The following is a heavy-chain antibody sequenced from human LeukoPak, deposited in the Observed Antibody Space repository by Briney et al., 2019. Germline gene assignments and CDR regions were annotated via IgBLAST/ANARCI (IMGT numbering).Heavy chain of an antibody. J-gene: IGHJ4*02. D-gene: IGHD1-1*01. CDR1: GYSFTSYW. CDR3: ALDSSGTNLMGIDY. CDR2: IYSGDSDT. V-gene: IGHV5-51*01. Sequence: GESLKISCKGSGYSFTSYWIGGVRQMPGKGLEGMGIIYSGDSDTRYSPSFGGLVTISADKSISTAYLQWSSLKASDTAMYYCALDSSGTNLMGIDYWGQGTLVTVSS.